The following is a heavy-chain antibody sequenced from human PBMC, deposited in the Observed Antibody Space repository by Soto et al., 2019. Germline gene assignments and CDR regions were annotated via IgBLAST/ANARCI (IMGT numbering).Heavy chain of an antibody. J-gene: IGHJ6*02. Sequence: LRLSCAASGFTFSSYSMNWVRQAPGKGLEWVSSISSSSSYIYYADSVKGRFTISRDNAKNSLYLQMNSLRAEDTAMYYCARGYYDSSGYYYYYYGMDVWGQGTTVTVSS. CDR2: ISSSSSYI. D-gene: IGHD3-22*01. CDR1: GFTFSSYS. CDR3: ARGYYDSSGYYYYYYGMDV. V-gene: IGHV3-21*01.